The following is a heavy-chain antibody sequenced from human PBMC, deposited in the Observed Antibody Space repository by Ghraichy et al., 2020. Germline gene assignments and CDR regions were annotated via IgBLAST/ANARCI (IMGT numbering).Heavy chain of an antibody. Sequence: SETLSLTCSVSGGSISSGNSYWSWIRQFPGKGLEWIGFIFENGSTYYHVSLKSRVTISVDTSKNQFSLRLSSVTAADTAVYYCATSPTRSGTIRGRWFDPWGQGTLVTVSS. V-gene: IGHV4-39*07. CDR3: ATSPTRSGTIRGRWFDP. D-gene: IGHD1-26*01. J-gene: IGHJ5*02. CDR2: IFENGST. CDR1: GGSISSGNSY.